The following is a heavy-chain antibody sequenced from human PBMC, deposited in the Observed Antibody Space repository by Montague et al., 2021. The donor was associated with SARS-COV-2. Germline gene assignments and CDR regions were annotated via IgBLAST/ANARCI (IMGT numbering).Heavy chain of an antibody. CDR3: VRGIEAAGFYDY. Sequence: CAISGDSVSSNSATWNWIRQSPSRGLEWLGRTYYRSMWKSDYARSVKSRIAINPDTSKNQFSLQLSSVTPEDTALYYCVRGIEAAGFYDYWGQGTLATVSS. CDR2: TYYRSMWKS. J-gene: IGHJ4*02. V-gene: IGHV6-1*01. D-gene: IGHD6-13*01. CDR1: GDSVSSNSAT.